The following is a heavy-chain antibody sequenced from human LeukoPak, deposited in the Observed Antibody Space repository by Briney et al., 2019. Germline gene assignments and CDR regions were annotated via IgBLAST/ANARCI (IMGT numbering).Heavy chain of an antibody. CDR3: ARADSYGSILYY. CDR2: IDQYGRAK. D-gene: IGHD5-18*01. Sequence: GGSLRLSCAASGFTFSNYWMSWVRQAPGKGLEWVASIDQYGRAKYYVDSVRGRFTFSRDNTKNSLHLQMNSLRAADTAVYYCARADSYGSILYYWGQGTRVIDSS. V-gene: IGHV3-7*04. CDR1: GFTFSNYW. J-gene: IGHJ4*02.